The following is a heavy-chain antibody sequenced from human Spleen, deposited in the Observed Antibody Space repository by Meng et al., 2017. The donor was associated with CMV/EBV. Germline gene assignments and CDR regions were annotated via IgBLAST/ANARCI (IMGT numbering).Heavy chain of an antibody. D-gene: IGHD3-10*01. CDR1: GFTFTTYG. CDR3: ARDSGYYGSGTYYTFDY. Sequence: GESLKIPCAVSGFTFTTYGMHWVRQAPGKGLEWVTFIQFDGSNTFYADSVKGRFTISRDNSKNTLYLQMNSLRAEDTAVYYCARDSGYYGSGTYYTFDYWGQGTLVTVSS. CDR2: IQFDGSNT. J-gene: IGHJ4*02. V-gene: IGHV3-30*02.